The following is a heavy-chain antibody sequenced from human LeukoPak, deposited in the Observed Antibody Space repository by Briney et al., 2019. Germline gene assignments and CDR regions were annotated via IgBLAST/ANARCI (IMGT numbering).Heavy chain of an antibody. V-gene: IGHV1-69*04. CDR2: IIPILGIA. CDR3: ARGRCSSTSCYLWWDIKSPALDY. J-gene: IGHJ4*02. CDR1: GGTFSSYA. D-gene: IGHD2-2*01. Sequence: SVKVSCKASGGTFSSYAISWVRQAPGQGLEWMGRIIPILGIANYAQKFQGRVTITADKSTSTAYMELSSLRSEDTAVYYCARGRCSSTSCYLWWDIKSPALDYWGQGTLVTVSS.